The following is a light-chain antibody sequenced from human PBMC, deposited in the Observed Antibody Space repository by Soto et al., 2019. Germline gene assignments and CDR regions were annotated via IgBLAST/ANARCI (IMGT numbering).Light chain of an antibody. CDR3: QQYASSPTWT. CDR1: QSVSSSY. V-gene: IGKV3-20*01. CDR2: GAS. J-gene: IGKJ1*01. Sequence: EIVLTQSPGTLSLSPGERATLSCRASQSVSSSYLAWYQQKPGQAPRLLIFGASGRATGIPDRFSGSRSGTDFTLTISRLEPVDFAVYYCQQYASSPTWTFGQGTKVEIK.